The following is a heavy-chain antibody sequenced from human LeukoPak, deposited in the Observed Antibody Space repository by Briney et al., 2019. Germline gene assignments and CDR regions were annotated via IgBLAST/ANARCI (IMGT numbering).Heavy chain of an antibody. CDR1: GFTFSSYE. D-gene: IGHD3-16*01. V-gene: IGHV3-48*03. CDR2: ISSSGSTI. Sequence: GGSLRLSCAASGFTFSSYEMNWVPQSPGKGLEWVSYISSSGSTIYYADSVKGRFTISRDNAKNSLYLQMNSLRAEDTAVYYCVRDTASSTVGVDYWGQGTLVTVSS. CDR3: VRDTASSTVGVDY. J-gene: IGHJ4*02.